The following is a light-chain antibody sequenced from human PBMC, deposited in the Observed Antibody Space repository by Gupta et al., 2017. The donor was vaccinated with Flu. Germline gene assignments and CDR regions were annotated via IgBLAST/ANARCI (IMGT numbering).Light chain of an antibody. CDR1: HSLLHSDGMTY. Sequence: DIVMTQTPLSLSVTPGQPASISCRSSHSLLHSDGMTYFFWYMKKPGHPPQLLSCEVTKRFAGVAERFSGSGAGKDFTLNSSREEDEDVGNYYCMQSVYLRTFGQGTKVEIK. V-gene: IGKV2D-29*01. CDR2: EVT. CDR3: MQSVYLRT. J-gene: IGKJ1*01.